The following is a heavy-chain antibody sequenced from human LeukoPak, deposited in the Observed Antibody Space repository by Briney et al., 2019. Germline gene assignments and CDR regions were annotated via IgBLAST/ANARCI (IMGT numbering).Heavy chain of an antibody. V-gene: IGHV1-46*01. CDR2: IYPRDGST. J-gene: IGHJ4*02. CDR1: GYTFTSYY. CDR3: ARDQEGFDY. Sequence: ASVKVSCKASGYTFTSYYIHWVRQAPGQGLEWMGKIYPRDGSTSYAQKFQGRVTVTRDTSTSTVHMELSGLRSEDTAVYYCARDQEGFDYWGQGTLVTVSS.